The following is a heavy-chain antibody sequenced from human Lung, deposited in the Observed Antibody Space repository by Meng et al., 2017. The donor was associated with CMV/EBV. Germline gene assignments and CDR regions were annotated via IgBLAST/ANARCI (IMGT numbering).Heavy chain of an antibody. CDR3: AGPREGVRAFDI. D-gene: IGHD1-1*01. CDR2: IYYSGST. Sequence: SETLSLTCTVSGGSISSSSYYWGWIRQPPGKGLEWIGSIYYSGSTYYNPSLKSRVTISVDTSKNQFSLKLSSVTAADTAVYYCAGPREGVRAFDIWGQGTMVTVSS. J-gene: IGHJ3*02. V-gene: IGHV4-39*01. CDR1: GGSISSSSYY.